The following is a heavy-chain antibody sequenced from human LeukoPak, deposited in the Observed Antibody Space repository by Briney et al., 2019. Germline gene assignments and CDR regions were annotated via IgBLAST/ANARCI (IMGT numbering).Heavy chain of an antibody. CDR1: GGSISSGGYS. Sequence: SQTLSLTCAVSGGSISSGGYSWSWIRQPPGKGLEWIGYIYHSGSTYYNPSLKSRVTISVDRSKNQFSLKLSSVTAADTAVYYCARAGLPADYNWFDPWGQGTLATVSS. CDR3: ARAGLPADYNWFDP. CDR2: IYHSGST. D-gene: IGHD2-2*01. V-gene: IGHV4-30-2*01. J-gene: IGHJ5*02.